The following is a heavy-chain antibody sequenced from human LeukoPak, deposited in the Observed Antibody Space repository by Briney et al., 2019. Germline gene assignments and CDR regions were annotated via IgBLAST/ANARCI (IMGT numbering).Heavy chain of an antibody. D-gene: IGHD3-10*01. CDR1: GFTVSSNY. J-gene: IGHJ4*02. V-gene: IGHV3-53*01. Sequence: GGSLRLSCAASGFTVSSNYMSWVRQAPGKGLEWVSVIYSGGSTYYADSAKGRFTISRDNSKNTLYLQMNSLRAEDTAVYYCASEVGPRLKYYCSGSYYSVSSYWGQGTLVTVSS. CDR2: IYSGGST. CDR3: ASEVGPRLKYYCSGSYYSVSSY.